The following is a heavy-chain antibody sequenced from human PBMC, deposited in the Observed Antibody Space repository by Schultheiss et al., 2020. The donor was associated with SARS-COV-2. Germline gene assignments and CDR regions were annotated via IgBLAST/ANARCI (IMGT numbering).Heavy chain of an antibody. CDR2: IYHSGST. CDR3: ARVAISSSFQYQFDS. Sequence: SETLSLTCTVSSGSMSGYYWGWIRQPPGKGLEWIGEIYHSGSTNYNPSLKSRVTISVDTSKNQFSLELASVTAADTAVYYCARVAISSSFQYQFDSWSQGTLVTVSS. D-gene: IGHD2-2*01. V-gene: IGHV4-59*01. CDR1: SGSMSGYY. J-gene: IGHJ4*02.